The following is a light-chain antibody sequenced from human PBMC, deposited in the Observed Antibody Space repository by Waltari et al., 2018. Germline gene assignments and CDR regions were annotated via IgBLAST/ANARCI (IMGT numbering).Light chain of an antibody. J-gene: IGKJ2*01. CDR1: QSIFYSSNNKDY. Sequence: DIVMTQSPDSLAVSLGERATIHCKSSQSIFYSSNNKDYLAWYQLKPGQPPKLHIYWASTRESGVPDRFSGSGTGTDFTLTISSLQTEDVATYYCQQYRDTPYTFGQGTNLEI. CDR2: WAS. V-gene: IGKV4-1*01. CDR3: QQYRDTPYT.